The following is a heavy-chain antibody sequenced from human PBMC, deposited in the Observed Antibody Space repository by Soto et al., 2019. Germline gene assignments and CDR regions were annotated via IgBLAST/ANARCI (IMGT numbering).Heavy chain of an antibody. CDR1: GYTFTSYS. D-gene: IGHD4-4*01. CDR2: INVYNGNT. J-gene: IGHJ4*01. V-gene: IGHV1-18*01. Sequence: QVQLVQSGGEVKKPGASVKVSCKASGYTFTSYSISWVRQAPGQGLAWMGWINVYNGNTKYAQKFQGRVTMSRDTYISTAYMELSRLRSDDTAVYYCARAKSYSNLFDYWGHGTLVTVSS. CDR3: ARAKSYSNLFDY.